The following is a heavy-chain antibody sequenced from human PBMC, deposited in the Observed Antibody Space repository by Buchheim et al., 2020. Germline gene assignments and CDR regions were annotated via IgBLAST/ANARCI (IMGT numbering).Heavy chain of an antibody. Sequence: VKLVESGGGLVQPGGSLRLSCAASGFTFSSYGMHWVRQAPGKGLEWVAVISYDGSNKYYADSVKGRFTISRDNSKNTLYLQMNSLRAEDTAVYYCAKELLPPLGVTGPFDYWGQGTL. CDR1: GFTFSSYG. CDR2: ISYDGSNK. D-gene: IGHD1-20*01. V-gene: IGHV3-30*18. J-gene: IGHJ4*02. CDR3: AKELLPPLGVTGPFDY.